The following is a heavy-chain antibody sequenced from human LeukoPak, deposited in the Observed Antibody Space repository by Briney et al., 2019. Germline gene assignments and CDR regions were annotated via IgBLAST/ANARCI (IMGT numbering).Heavy chain of an antibody. D-gene: IGHD1-26*01. CDR2: IYDSGGT. V-gene: IGHV4-59*01. CDR3: ARSISDTTTSGRVGIAVYYFDY. J-gene: IGHJ4*02. Sequence: SETLSLTCTVSGGSISSYYWSWIRQPPGKGLEWIGHIYDSGGTNYNPSPKSRVTISLDTSKNQLSLKLSSVTAADTAVYYCARSISDTTTSGRVGIAVYYFDYWGQGTLVTVSS. CDR1: GGSISSYY.